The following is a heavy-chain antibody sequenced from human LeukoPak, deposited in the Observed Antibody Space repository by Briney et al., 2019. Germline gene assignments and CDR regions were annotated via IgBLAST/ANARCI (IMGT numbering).Heavy chain of an antibody. D-gene: IGHD3-22*01. J-gene: IGHJ4*02. CDR3: AWWITMIPY. Sequence: GGSLRLSCAASGFTFSSYWMSWVRQAPGEGLEWVANIKQDGSAKYYVDSVKGRFTISRDNAKNSLYLQMNSLRAEDTAVYYCAWWITMIPYWGQGTLVTVSS. V-gene: IGHV3-7*01. CDR2: IKQDGSAK. CDR1: GFTFSSYW.